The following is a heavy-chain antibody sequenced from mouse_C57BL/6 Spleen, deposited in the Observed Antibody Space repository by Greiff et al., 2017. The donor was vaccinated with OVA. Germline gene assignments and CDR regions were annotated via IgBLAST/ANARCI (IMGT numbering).Heavy chain of an antibody. J-gene: IGHJ4*01. Sequence: QVQLQQPGAELVKPGASVKMSCKASGYTFTSYWITWVKQRPGQGLEWIGDIYPGSGSTNYNEKFKSKATLTVDTSSSTAYMQLSSLTSEDSAVYYGARDDGYPYYAMDYWGQGTSVTVSS. CDR2: IYPGSGST. V-gene: IGHV1-55*01. CDR3: ARDDGYPYYAMDY. D-gene: IGHD2-3*01. CDR1: GYTFTSYW.